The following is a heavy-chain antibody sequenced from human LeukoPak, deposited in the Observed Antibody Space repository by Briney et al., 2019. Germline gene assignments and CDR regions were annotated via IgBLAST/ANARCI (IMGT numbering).Heavy chain of an antibody. CDR2: IYYSGST. CDR3: GESSGWPSLGPFDY. D-gene: IGHD6-19*01. V-gene: IGHV4-30-4*08. CDR1: GGSISSGDYY. Sequence: PSQTLSLTCTVSGGSISSGDYYWSWIRQPPGKGLEWIGYIYYSGSTYYNPSLKSRVTISVDTSKNQFSLKLSSVTAADTAVYYCGESSGWPSLGPFDYWGQGTLVTVSS. J-gene: IGHJ4*02.